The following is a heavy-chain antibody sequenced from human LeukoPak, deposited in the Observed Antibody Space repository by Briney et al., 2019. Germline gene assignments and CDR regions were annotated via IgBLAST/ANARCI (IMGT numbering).Heavy chain of an antibody. V-gene: IGHV1-8*02. CDR3: ARVPITVTTIDY. CDR2: INPNSGNT. CDR1: GYTFTGYY. J-gene: IGHJ4*02. Sequence: ASVKVSCKASGYTFTGYYMHWVRQAPGQGLEWMGWINPNSGNTGYAQKFQGRVTMTRNTSISTAYMELSSLRSEDTAVYYCARVPITVTTIDYWGQGTLVTVSS. D-gene: IGHD4-17*01.